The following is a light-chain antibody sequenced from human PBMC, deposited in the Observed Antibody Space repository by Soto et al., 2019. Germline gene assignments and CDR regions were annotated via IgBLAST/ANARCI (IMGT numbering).Light chain of an antibody. V-gene: IGKV1-5*03. Sequence: QMTQSLSTLSASVGDKVTITCRASQSISSWLAWYQQKPGKAPKLLIYKASSLESGVSSRFSGSGSGTEFTLTISSLQPDDFATYYCQQYNSYSWTFGQGTKVDIK. CDR2: KAS. CDR1: QSISSW. J-gene: IGKJ1*01. CDR3: QQYNSYSWT.